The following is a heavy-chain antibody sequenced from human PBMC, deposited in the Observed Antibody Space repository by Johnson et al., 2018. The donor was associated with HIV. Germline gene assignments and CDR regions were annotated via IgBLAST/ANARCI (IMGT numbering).Heavy chain of an antibody. D-gene: IGHD4-17*01. J-gene: IGHJ3*02. CDR1: GFTVSSNY. CDR3: AKDTSPATVTGAFDI. Sequence: EVQVVESGGGLVQPGGSLRLSCAASGFTVSSNYMSWVRQAPGKGLEWVSVIYSGGSTYYADSVKGRFTISRDNAKNSLYLQMNSLRAEDTALYYCAKDTSPATVTGAFDIWGQGTMVTVSS. CDR2: IYSGGST. V-gene: IGHV3-53*04.